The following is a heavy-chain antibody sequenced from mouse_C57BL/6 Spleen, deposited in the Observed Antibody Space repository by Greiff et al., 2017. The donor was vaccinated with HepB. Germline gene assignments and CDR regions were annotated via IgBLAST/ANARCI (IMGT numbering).Heavy chain of an antibody. CDR3: AIRTGGLLRDYYAMDY. V-gene: IGHV1-74*01. Sequence: QVQLKQPGAELVKPGASVKVSCKASGYTFTSYWMHWVKQRPGQGLEWIGRIHPSDSDTNYNQKFKGKATLTVDKSSSTAYMQLSSLTSEDSAVYYCAIRTGGLLRDYYAMDYWGQGTSVTVSS. CDR1: GYTFTSYW. J-gene: IGHJ4*01. CDR2: IHPSDSDT. D-gene: IGHD2-3*01.